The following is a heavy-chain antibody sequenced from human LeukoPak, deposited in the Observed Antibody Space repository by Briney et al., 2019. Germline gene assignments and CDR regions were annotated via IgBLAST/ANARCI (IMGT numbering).Heavy chain of an antibody. Sequence: PWGSLRLSCAASGFTFSSYAMSWVRQAPGKGLEWIGEINHSGSTNYNPSLKSRVTISVDTSKNQFSLKLSSVTAADTAVYYCAKSNGYGLIDIWGQGTMVTVSS. CDR1: GFTFSSYA. J-gene: IGHJ3*02. CDR2: INHSGST. V-gene: IGHV4-34*08. D-gene: IGHD3-10*01. CDR3: AKSNGYGLIDI.